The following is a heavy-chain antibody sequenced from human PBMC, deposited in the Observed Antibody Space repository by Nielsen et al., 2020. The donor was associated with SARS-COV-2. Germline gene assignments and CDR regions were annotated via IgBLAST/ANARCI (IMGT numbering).Heavy chain of an antibody. D-gene: IGHD1-14*01. V-gene: IGHV3-9*01. Sequence: SLKISCAASGFTFDDYAMHWVRQAPGKGLEWVSGISWNSGSIGYADSVKGRFTISRDNAKNSLHLQMNSLRAEDTAFYYCARGRRLGTTIFEYWGQGTLVTVSS. CDR1: GFTFDDYA. CDR2: ISWNSGSI. CDR3: ARGRRLGTTIFEY. J-gene: IGHJ4*02.